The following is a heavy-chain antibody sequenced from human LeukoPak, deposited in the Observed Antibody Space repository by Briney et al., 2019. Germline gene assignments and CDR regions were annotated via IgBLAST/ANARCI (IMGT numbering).Heavy chain of an antibody. CDR1: GFTFSSCA. CDR3: AKDPTDFDSSGQTYFDY. Sequence: SGGSLRLSCAASGFTFSSCATSWVRQAPGKGLEWVSAISTSGGRTFYADSVKGRFTISRDNSKNTLYLQMNSLKAEDTAIYYCAKDPTDFDSSGQTYFDYWGQGTLVTVSS. V-gene: IGHV3-23*01. CDR2: ISTSGGRT. D-gene: IGHD3-22*01. J-gene: IGHJ4*02.